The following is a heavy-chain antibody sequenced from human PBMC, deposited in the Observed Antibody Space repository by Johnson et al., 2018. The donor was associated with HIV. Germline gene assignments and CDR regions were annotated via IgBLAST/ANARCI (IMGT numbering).Heavy chain of an antibody. CDR1: GFTFDDFD. CDR3: ARDKGRGAFDI. Sequence: MMLVESGGGVVRPGGSLRLSCAASGFTFDDFDMSWVRQAPGKGLEWVSAISGSGSTIYYADSVKGRFTISRDNAKNSLYLQMNSLRAEDTAVYYCARDKGRGAFDIWGQGTMVTVSS. D-gene: IGHD3-10*01. J-gene: IGHJ3*02. CDR2: ISGSGSTI. V-gene: IGHV3-20*04.